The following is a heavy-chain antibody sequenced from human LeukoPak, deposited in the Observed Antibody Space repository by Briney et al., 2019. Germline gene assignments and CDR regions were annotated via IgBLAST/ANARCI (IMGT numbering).Heavy chain of an antibody. CDR2: ISGSGGST. J-gene: IGHJ4*02. D-gene: IGHD3-22*01. CDR1: GFTFSSYA. Sequence: PGGSLRLSCAASGFTFSSYAMSWVRQAPGKGLEWVSAISGSGGSTYYADSVKGRFTISRDNSKNTLYLQMNSLRAEDTAVYYCAKDPAPYYYDSSGYYNYFDYWGQGTLVTVSS. CDR3: AKDPAPYYYDSSGYYNYFDY. V-gene: IGHV3-23*01.